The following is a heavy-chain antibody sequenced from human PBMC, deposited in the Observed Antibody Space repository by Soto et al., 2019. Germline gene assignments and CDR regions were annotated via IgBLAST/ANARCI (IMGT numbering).Heavy chain of an antibody. V-gene: IGHV4-59*01. CDR3: ARSRDGYNLNPIDQ. CDR2: FFYTGST. CDR1: TGSTNSFY. Sequence: QVQLQVSGPGLVKPSATLSLSCTVSTGSTNSFYWSWIRQPPGKGLQWLGYFFYTGSTNHNPSLKSRVTISLDMSSNQFSLRLSSLTAADTAMYYCARSRDGYNLNPIDQWGQGLLVTVSS. J-gene: IGHJ4*02. D-gene: IGHD5-12*01.